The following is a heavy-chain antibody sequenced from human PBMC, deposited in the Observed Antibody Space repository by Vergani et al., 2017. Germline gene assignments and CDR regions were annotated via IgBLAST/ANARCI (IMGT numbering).Heavy chain of an antibody. CDR2: ISPGASTV. V-gene: IGHV3-11*04. J-gene: IGHJ6*02. D-gene: IGHD1-1*01. CDR3: AKNPGISTTRHDYAMDV. CDR1: GFKFSDHY. Sequence: LEESGGGSVKPGGSLRLSCAASGFKFSDHYMSWIRQAPGKGLEWVSNISPGASTVSYTDSVTGRFTVSRDNDNNSLTLDMTTLRVEDTAVYYCAKNPGISTTRHDYAMDVWGQGTTVTVSS.